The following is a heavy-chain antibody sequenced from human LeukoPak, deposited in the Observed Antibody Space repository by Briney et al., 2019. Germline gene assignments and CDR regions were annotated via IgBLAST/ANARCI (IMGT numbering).Heavy chain of an antibody. CDR1: GGSISSYY. D-gene: IGHD3-22*01. CDR3: ARRRVKSYYYDSSGYYRPFDY. CDR2: IYTSGST. J-gene: IGHJ4*02. Sequence: PSETLSLTCTFSGGSISSYYWSWLRQPAGKGLEWLGRIYTSGSTNYNPSLKSRVTMSVDTSKNQFSLKLSSVTAADTAVYYCARRRVKSYYYDSSGYYRPFDYWGQGTLVTVSS. V-gene: IGHV4-4*07.